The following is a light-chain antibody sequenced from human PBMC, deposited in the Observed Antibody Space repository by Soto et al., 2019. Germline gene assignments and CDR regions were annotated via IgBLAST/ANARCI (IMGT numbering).Light chain of an antibody. Sequence: QSVLTQPASVSGSPGQSITISCTGTSSDVGGYDYVSWYQQHPGKAPKLMIYDASSRPSGVSNRFSGSKSGNTASLTISGLQAEDEAHYFCSLYTRTSSVVFGGGTKLTVL. J-gene: IGLJ2*01. CDR1: SSDVGGYDY. CDR2: DAS. V-gene: IGLV2-14*03. CDR3: SLYTRTSSVV.